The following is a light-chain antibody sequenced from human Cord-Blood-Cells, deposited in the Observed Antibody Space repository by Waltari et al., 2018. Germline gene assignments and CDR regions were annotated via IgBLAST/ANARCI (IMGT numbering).Light chain of an antibody. CDR3: QQYNNWHLFS. CDR1: QSVSSN. V-gene: IGKV3-15*01. CDR2: GAS. Sequence: EIVMTQSPATLSVSPGERATLSCRASQSVSSNLAWYQQEPGQAPRLLIYGASTRSTGIPARFSGSGSGTEFTLTISSLQSEDVAVYYCQQYNNWHLFSFGPGTKVDIK. J-gene: IGKJ3*01.